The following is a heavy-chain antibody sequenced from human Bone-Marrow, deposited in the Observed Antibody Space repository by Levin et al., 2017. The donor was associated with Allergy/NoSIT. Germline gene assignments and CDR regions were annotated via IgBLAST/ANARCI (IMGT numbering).Heavy chain of an antibody. V-gene: IGHV3-23*01. CDR1: GFTFSSYA. J-gene: IGHJ5*02. Sequence: PGGSLRLSCAASGFTFSSYAMSWVRQAPGKGLEWVSAISGSGGSTYYADSVKGRFTISRDNSKNTLYLQMNSLRAEDTAVYYCARRNYDFWSGGNWFDPWGQGTLVTVSS. CDR3: ARRNYDFWSGGNWFDP. D-gene: IGHD3-3*01. CDR2: ISGSGGST.